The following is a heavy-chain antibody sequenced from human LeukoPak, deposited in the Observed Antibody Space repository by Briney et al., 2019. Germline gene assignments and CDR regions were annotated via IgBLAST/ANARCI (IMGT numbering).Heavy chain of an antibody. CDR2: IYPRDGST. J-gene: IGHJ4*02. CDR3: ARDQEGFDY. V-gene: IGHV1-46*01. CDR1: GYTFTSNY. Sequence: ASVKVSCKASGYTFTSNYVHWVRQAPGQGLEWVGMIYPRDGSTSYAQKFQGRVIVSRDTSTSTVHMELSGLRSEDTAVYYCARDQEGFDYWGQGTLATVSS.